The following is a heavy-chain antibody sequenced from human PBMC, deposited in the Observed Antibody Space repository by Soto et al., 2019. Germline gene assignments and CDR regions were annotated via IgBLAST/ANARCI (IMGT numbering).Heavy chain of an antibody. CDR1: GFTFSSYA. D-gene: IGHD3-10*01. J-gene: IGHJ4*02. V-gene: IGHV3-23*01. CDR2: ISGSGGST. CDR3: EKDPAEHRTGNFDY. Sequence: GGSLRLSCAASGFTFSSYAMSWVRQAPGKGLEWVSAISGSGGSTYYADSVKGRFTISRDNSKNTLYLQMNSLRAEDTAVYYWEKDPAEHRTGNFDYWGQGTLVTVSS.